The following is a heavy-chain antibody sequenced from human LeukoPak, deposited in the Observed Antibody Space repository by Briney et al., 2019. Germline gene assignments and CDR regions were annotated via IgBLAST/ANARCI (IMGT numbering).Heavy chain of an antibody. J-gene: IGHJ4*02. CDR1: GGSISSADYY. CDR2: IFYSGST. Sequence: PSETLSLTCTVSGGSISSADYYWSWIRQPPGKGLEWIGYIFYSGSTYNNPSLKSRVTISVDTSKNQFSLKLSSVTAADTAVYYCARAGPNDSGSLYYFDHWGQGTLVTVSS. CDR3: ARAGPNDSGSLYYFDH. V-gene: IGHV4-30-4*01. D-gene: IGHD3-10*01.